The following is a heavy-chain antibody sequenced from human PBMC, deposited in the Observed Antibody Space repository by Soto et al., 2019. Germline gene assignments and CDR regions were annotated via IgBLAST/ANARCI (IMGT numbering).Heavy chain of an antibody. J-gene: IGHJ6*02. Sequence: QVQLVESGGGVVQPGRSLRLSCAASGFTFSSYAMHWVRQAPGKGLEWVAVISYDGSNKYYADSVKGRSTISRDNSKNTLYLQMNSLRAEDTAVYYCARDLWFGERLGGMDVWGQGTTVTVSS. D-gene: IGHD3-10*01. CDR3: ARDLWFGERLGGMDV. V-gene: IGHV3-30-3*01. CDR1: GFTFSSYA. CDR2: ISYDGSNK.